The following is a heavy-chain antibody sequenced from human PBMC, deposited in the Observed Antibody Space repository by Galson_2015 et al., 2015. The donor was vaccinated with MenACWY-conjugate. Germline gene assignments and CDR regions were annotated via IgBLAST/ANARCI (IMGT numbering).Heavy chain of an antibody. CDR2: IRQGGGDT. V-gene: IGHV3-7*03. CDR1: GFIFNNYG. D-gene: IGHD2-2*01. CDR3: GRDVGSYCSRNAWYFAY. J-gene: IGHJ4*02. Sequence: SLRLSCAASGFIFNNYGMSWVRQAPGKGPGWVSDIRQGGGDTYYVDSVRGRFTISRDNAKNSLYLQMNSLRAEDTAVYYCGRDVGSYCSRNAWYFAYWGQGTLVTVSS.